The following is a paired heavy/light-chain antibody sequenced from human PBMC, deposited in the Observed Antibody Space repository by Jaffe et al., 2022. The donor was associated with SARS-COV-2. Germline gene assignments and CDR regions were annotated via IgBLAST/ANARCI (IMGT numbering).Light chain of an antibody. CDR2: LAS. V-gene: IGKV2-28*01. Sequence: EIVMTQSPLSLPVAPGEPASISCRSSQSLLHTNGNNYLNWYLQKPGQSPQLLISLASDRASGVPARFRGSGSGTDFTLKISRVEADDVGVYYCMQGLQTPLTFGGGTRVEIK. J-gene: IGKJ4*01. CDR1: QSLLHTNGNNY. CDR3: MQGLQTPLT.
Heavy chain of an antibody. J-gene: IGHJ4*02. V-gene: IGHV3-49*04. CDR2: VRTKTYGGTS. Sequence: EVDLVESGGGLVQPGRSLRLSCTTSGFTFGDYAMGWVRQAPGKGLEWVGFVRTKTYGGTSEYAASVKGRFTLSRDDSKRIAYLQINSLQIDDTAVYYCVRYPSGFFDYWGLGTLVTVSS. D-gene: IGHD6-19*01. CDR3: VRYPSGFFDY. CDR1: GFTFGDYA.